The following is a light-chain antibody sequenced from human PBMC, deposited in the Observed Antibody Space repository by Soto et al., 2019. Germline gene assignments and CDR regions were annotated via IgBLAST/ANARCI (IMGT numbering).Light chain of an antibody. CDR3: QQFNNYPRT. CDR2: TAS. Sequence: DIQVTQSPSFLSASVGDRVTITCRASQAISNYLAWYQQIPGRAPKLLIYTASTLHSGVPSRFSGSGSETEFTLTISSLQPEDFATYYCQQFNNYPRTFGQGTKLEIK. V-gene: IGKV1-9*01. J-gene: IGKJ2*01. CDR1: QAISNY.